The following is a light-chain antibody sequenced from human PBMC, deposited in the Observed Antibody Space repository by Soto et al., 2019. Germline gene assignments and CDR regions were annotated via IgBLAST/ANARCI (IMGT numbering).Light chain of an antibody. V-gene: IGLV1-47*01. CDR1: SSNLGSNY. Sequence: QSVLTQPPSASGTPGQRVTISCSGSSSNLGSNYVYWYQQLPGTAPKLLINRNNQRPSGVPDRFSGSKSGTSASLAISGPRSEDEADYYCAAWDDSLSGPWVFGGGTKLTVL. CDR2: RNN. J-gene: IGLJ3*02. CDR3: AAWDDSLSGPWV.